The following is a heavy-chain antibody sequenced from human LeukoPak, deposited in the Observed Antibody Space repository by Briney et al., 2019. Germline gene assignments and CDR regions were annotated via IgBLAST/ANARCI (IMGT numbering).Heavy chain of an antibody. CDR2: IYYTGST. Sequence: SETLSLTCTVSGGSISGYYWTWIRQPPGKGLEWIGYIYYTGSTNYNPSLKSRVTISVDTSKNQFSLNRSSVTAADTALYYCARFDRDGYNLDYWGQGTLVTVSS. V-gene: IGHV4-59*01. CDR1: GGSISGYY. D-gene: IGHD5-24*01. J-gene: IGHJ4*02. CDR3: ARFDRDGYNLDY.